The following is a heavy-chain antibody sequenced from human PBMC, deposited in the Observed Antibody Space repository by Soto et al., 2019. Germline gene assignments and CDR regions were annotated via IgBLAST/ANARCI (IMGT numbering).Heavy chain of an antibody. V-gene: IGHV3-7*01. CDR2: IKQDGSEK. CDR1: GFTFNNYW. CDR3: ATGSIVEGSFGY. Sequence: GGSLRLSCAASGFTFNNYWMHWVRQAPGKGLEWVANIKQDGSEKYYVDSVKGRFTISRDNAKNSLYLQMNSLRAEDTAVYYCATGSIVEGSFGYWGQGTLVTVSS. D-gene: IGHD3-22*01. J-gene: IGHJ4*02.